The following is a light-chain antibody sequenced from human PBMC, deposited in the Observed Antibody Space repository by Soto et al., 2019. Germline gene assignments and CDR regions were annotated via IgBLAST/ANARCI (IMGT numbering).Light chain of an antibody. Sequence: EFTQTTTTLSLSPGTIATLSCRASQNMSSYLIWYQQKPGPAPSLLIYGASSRATGIPDRLIGNGSESDFTLPLRSLEPEDFAFDDCQQRSYSITFGLGTRLEIK. CDR3: QQRSYSIT. J-gene: IGKJ5*01. CDR1: QNMSSY. V-gene: IGKV3-11*01. CDR2: GAS.